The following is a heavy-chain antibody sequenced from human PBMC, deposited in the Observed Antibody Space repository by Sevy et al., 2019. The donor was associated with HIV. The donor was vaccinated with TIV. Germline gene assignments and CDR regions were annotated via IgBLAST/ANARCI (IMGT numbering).Heavy chain of an antibody. CDR1: GITFSYYG. V-gene: IGHV3-30*18. Sequence: GGSLRLSCAASGITFSYYGMHWVRQAPGKGLEWVAFISYDGSDKFYADSVKGRFTTSRDNSKNTLYLQMNSLRGEDTAVYFCAKDADRSGYMNDAHFDYWGQGTLVTVSS. CDR3: AKDADRSGYMNDAHFDY. J-gene: IGHJ4*02. CDR2: ISYDGSDK. D-gene: IGHD3-22*01.